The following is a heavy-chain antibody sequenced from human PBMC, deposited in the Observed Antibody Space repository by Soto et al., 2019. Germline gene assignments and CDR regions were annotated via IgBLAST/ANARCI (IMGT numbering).Heavy chain of an antibody. Sequence: SETLSLTCRVSASSISSYYWSWLRQPPGKGLEWMGNIYYTGSTNYHPSLKSRVIMSVESSKKQFSLRLNSVTAADTAVYYCTRAGGYYGDYPNFDYWGQGALVTVSS. CDR3: TRAGGYYGDYPNFDY. D-gene: IGHD4-17*01. CDR2: IYYTGST. J-gene: IGHJ4*02. CDR1: ASSISSYY. V-gene: IGHV4-59*01.